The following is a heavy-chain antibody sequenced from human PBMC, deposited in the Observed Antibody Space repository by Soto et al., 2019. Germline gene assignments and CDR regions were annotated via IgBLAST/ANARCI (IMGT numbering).Heavy chain of an antibody. Sequence: ASVKVSCKSSGYTFTSYGISWVRQAPGQGLEWMGWISAYNGNTNYAQKLQGRVTMTTDTSTSTAYMELRSLRSDDTAVYYCAISGLVIGLYYFDYWGQRTSVNVS. CDR2: ISAYNGNT. CDR1: GYTFTSYG. V-gene: IGHV1-18*01. D-gene: IGHD3-9*01. CDR3: AISGLVIGLYYFDY. J-gene: IGHJ4*02.